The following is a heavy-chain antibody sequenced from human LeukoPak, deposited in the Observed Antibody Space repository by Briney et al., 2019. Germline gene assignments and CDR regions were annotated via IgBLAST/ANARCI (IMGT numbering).Heavy chain of an antibody. CDR1: GFTFSSYA. CDR2: ISGSGGST. J-gene: IGHJ4*02. D-gene: IGHD1-1*01. CDR3: ARAVQIYKKDY. V-gene: IGHV3-23*01. Sequence: GGSLRLSCAASGFTFSSYAMSWVRQAPGKGLEWVSTISGSGGSTYYADSVKGRFTISRDNSKNTLYLQMNSLRAEDTAVYYRARAVQIYKKDYWGQGTLVTVSS.